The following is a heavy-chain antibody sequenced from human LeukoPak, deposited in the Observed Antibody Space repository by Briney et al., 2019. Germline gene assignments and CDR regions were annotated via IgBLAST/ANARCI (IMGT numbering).Heavy chain of an antibody. CDR3: ARSDIVGALLDY. CDR1: GYTFTSYS. J-gene: IGHJ4*02. CDR2: ISAYNGNT. Sequence: ASVKVSCKASGYTFTSYSISWVRQAPGQGLEWMGWISAYNGNTNYAQKLQGRVTLTTDTSTSTAYMELRSLRSDDTAVYYCARSDIVGALLDYWGQGTLVTVSS. D-gene: IGHD1-26*01. V-gene: IGHV1-18*01.